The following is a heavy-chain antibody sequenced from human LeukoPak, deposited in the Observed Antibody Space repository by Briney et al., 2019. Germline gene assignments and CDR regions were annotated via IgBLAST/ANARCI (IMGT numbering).Heavy chain of an antibody. J-gene: IGHJ4*02. CDR3: ARGDDGYNWETGINDFDY. Sequence: GASVKVSCKASGYTFTSYGISWVRQAPGQGLEWMGWINTNTGNPTYAQGFTGRFVFSLDTSVSTAYLQISSLKAEDTAVYYCARGDDGYNWETGINDFDYWGQGTLVTVSP. CDR1: GYTFTSYG. D-gene: IGHD5-24*01. V-gene: IGHV7-4-1*02. CDR2: INTNTGNP.